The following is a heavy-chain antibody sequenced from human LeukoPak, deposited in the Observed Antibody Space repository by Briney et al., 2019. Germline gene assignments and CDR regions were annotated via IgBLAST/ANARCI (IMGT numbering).Heavy chain of an antibody. CDR2: ICTSGST. Sequence: PSETLSLTCTVPVGSLSSYYWSWIRQPAGEGLWWIGRICTSGSTDYDPSLKSRVTMSVDTSKNQFSLKLSSVTAADTAVYYCARDPILGRHRSNWGQGTMVTVSS. CDR1: VGSLSSYY. V-gene: IGHV4-4*07. CDR3: ARDPILGRHRSN. J-gene: IGHJ3*01. D-gene: IGHD5-24*01.